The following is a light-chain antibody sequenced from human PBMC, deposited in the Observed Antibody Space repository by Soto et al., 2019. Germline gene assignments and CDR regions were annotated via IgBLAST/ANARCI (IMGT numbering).Light chain of an antibody. CDR2: GAS. V-gene: IGKV3-20*01. J-gene: IGKJ1*01. CDR3: QQYGSSPQT. CDR1: QSVSSN. Sequence: QSAARLSVYPGDRATLSCRASQSVSSNLAWYQQKPGQAPRLLIYGASSRATGIPDRFSGSGSGTDFTLTISRLEPEDFAVYYCQQYGSSPQTFGQGTKVDI.